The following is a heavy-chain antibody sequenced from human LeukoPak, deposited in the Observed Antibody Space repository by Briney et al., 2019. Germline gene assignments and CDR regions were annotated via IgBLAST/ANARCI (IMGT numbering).Heavy chain of an antibody. CDR2: ISYDGSNK. D-gene: IGHD3-22*01. V-gene: IGHV3-30*18. CDR1: GFTFSSYG. Sequence: GALRLSCAASGFTFSSYGMHWVCQAPGKGLEWVAVISYDGSNKYYADSVKGRFTISRDNSKNTLYLQMNSLRAEDTAVYYCAKDLYIGALYGSSGVVDYWGQGTLVTVSS. J-gene: IGHJ4*02. CDR3: AKDLYIGALYGSSGVVDY.